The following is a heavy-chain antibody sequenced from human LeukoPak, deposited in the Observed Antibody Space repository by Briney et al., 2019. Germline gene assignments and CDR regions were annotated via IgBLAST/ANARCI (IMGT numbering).Heavy chain of an antibody. V-gene: IGHV1-18*01. Sequence: ASVKVSCKASGGTFSSCAISWVRQAPGQGLEWMGWISAYNGNTNYAQKLQGRVTMTTDTSTSTAYMELRSLRSDDTAVYYCARAGYSSSWANWFDPWGQGTLVTVSS. CDR1: GGTFSSCA. D-gene: IGHD6-13*01. J-gene: IGHJ5*02. CDR3: ARAGYSSSWANWFDP. CDR2: ISAYNGNT.